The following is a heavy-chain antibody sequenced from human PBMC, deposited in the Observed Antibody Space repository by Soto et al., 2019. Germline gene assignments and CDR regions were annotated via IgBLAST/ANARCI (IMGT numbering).Heavy chain of an antibody. V-gene: IGHV1-69*01. D-gene: IGHD5-18*01. Sequence: QVQLVQSGAAVKKPGSSVKVSCKASGDTLSHYGVSWVRQVPGKGLEWMGGTTAILGTRDYAQKFQGRMTSTSDSSTTTSYMELNSPTSDDTAVYYCAAGDSSDTGDHWGQGTLVTFSS. CDR1: GDTLSHYG. CDR2: TTAILGTR. CDR3: AAGDSSDTGDH. J-gene: IGHJ4*02.